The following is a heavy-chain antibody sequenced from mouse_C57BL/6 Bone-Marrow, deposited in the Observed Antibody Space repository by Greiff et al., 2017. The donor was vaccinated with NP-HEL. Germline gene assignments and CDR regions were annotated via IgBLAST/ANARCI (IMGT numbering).Heavy chain of an antibody. CDR1: GFNIKDYY. J-gene: IGHJ1*03. Sequence: EVQLVESGAELVRPGASVKLSCTASGFNIKDYYMHWVKQRPEQGLEWIGRIDPEDGDTEYAPKFQGKATMTADTSSNTAYLQLSSLTSEDTAVYYCTTIYYYGSSYLRWYFDVWAQGPRSPSPQ. CDR2: IDPEDGDT. V-gene: IGHV14-1*01. CDR3: TTIYYYGSSYLRWYFDV. D-gene: IGHD1-1*01.